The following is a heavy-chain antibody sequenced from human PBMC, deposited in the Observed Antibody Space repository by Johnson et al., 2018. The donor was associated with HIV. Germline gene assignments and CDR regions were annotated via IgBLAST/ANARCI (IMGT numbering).Heavy chain of an antibody. CDR3: ARGPITPYERGPDAFDV. D-gene: IGHD2-21*01. Sequence: VTLVESGGGLMQPGGSLRLSCVASGFTVSNNFMSWVRQAPGKGLEWVSVIYSGGRTYYPDPVKGRFTISRDTAKNNLYLQMNSLRVEDTAVYFCARGPITPYERGPDAFDVWGQGTVVTVSS. CDR2: IYSGGRT. V-gene: IGHV3-53*01. CDR1: GFTVSNNF. J-gene: IGHJ3*01.